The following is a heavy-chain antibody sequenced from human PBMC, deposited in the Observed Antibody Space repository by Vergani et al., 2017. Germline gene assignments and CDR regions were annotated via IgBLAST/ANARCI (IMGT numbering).Heavy chain of an antibody. CDR3: ARDGEKVGYRRHNYLDF. CDR2: ISGSGGFT. J-gene: IGHJ4*02. CDR1: GFTFTNFA. V-gene: IGHV3-23*01. Sequence: EVQLLESGGNLVQPGGSLRLSCAASGFTFTNFAMTWVRQAPGEGLEWVSGISGSGGFTYYADSVKGRFTISRDNSKSTLYLHMSSLRAEDTAIYYCARDGEKVGYRRHNYLDFWGQGTLVTVSS. D-gene: IGHD6-25*01.